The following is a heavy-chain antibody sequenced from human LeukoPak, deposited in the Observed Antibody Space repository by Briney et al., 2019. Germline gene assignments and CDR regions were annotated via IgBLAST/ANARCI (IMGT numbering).Heavy chain of an antibody. CDR2: ISSSSSTI. CDR1: GFTFSSYS. Sequence: PGGSLRLSCAASGFTFSSYSMNWVRQAPGKGLEWVSYISSSSSTIYYADSVKGRFTISRDNSKNTLYLQMNSLRAEDTAVYYCAKSLIDITMIVPLGYWGQGTLVTVSS. V-gene: IGHV3-48*01. J-gene: IGHJ4*02. D-gene: IGHD3-22*01. CDR3: AKSLIDITMIVPLGY.